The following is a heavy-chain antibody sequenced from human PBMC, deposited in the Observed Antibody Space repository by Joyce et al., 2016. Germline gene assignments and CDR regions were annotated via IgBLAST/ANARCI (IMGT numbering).Heavy chain of an antibody. CDR3: ARDTTSSGWMTYYYYYYGMDV. D-gene: IGHD6-19*01. J-gene: IGHJ6*02. V-gene: IGHV1-2*02. Sequence: QVQLVQSGAEVKKPGASVKVSCKASGYTFTGYYMHWVRQAPGQGLEWMGWINPNSCGTNYAQKFQGRVTMTRDTSISTAYMELSRLRSDDTAVYYCARDTTSSGWMTYYYYYYGMDVWGQGTTVTVSS. CDR1: GYTFTGYY. CDR2: INPNSCGT.